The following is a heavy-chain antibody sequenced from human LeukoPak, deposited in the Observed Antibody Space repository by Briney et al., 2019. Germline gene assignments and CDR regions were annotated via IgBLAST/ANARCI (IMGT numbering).Heavy chain of an antibody. CDR1: GYTYTGDY. CDR3: ARDSQWQNFDL. V-gene: IGHV1-2*02. Sequence: GASVKVSCKASGYTYTGDYMHWVRQGPGQGLEWMGWINPNSGGTNYAQKFEGRVTMTRDTSISTAYMELSRLRSDDTAVYYCARDSQWQNFDLWGRGTLVTVSS. J-gene: IGHJ2*01. CDR2: INPNSGGT. D-gene: IGHD6-19*01.